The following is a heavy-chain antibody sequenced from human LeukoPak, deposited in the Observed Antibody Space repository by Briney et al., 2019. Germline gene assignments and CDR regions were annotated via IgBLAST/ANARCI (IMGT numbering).Heavy chain of an antibody. CDR3: ARGSVVAPNFDF. CDR2: INQGGREK. D-gene: IGHD3-16*02. J-gene: IGHJ4*02. CDR1: GFTLSDYW. V-gene: IGHV3-7*01. Sequence: PGGSLTLPCAASGFTLSDYWMSWGRQARGEGREWGVYINQGGREKDHVHCVRGRFTITRDNAKDSLFLQMNTLRAADAAVYYCARGSVVAPNFDFWGQGTLVTVSS.